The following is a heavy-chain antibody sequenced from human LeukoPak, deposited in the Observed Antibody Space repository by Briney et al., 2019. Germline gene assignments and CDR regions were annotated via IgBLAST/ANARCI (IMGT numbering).Heavy chain of an antibody. V-gene: IGHV4-61*02. Sequence: SQTLSLTCTVSGGSISSGSYYWSWIRQPAGKGLEWIGRIYTSGSTNYNPSLKSRVTISVDTSKNQFSLKLSSVTAADTAVYYCARGSYYDLGGYYMDVWGKGTTVTVSS. D-gene: IGHD3-3*01. CDR3: ARGSYYDLGGYYMDV. CDR2: IYTSGST. CDR1: GGSISSGSYY. J-gene: IGHJ6*03.